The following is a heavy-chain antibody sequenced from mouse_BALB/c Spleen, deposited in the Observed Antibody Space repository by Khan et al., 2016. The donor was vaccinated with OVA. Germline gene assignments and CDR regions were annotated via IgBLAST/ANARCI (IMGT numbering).Heavy chain of an antibody. CDR3: ERSNSYWYFAV. CDR1: GYTFTNYG. CDR2: INTYTGEP. J-gene: IGHJ1*01. D-gene: IGHD4-1*02. V-gene: IGHV9-3-1*01. Sequence: QIQLVQSGPELKKPGETVKISCKASGYTFTNYGMNWVKQAPGKGLKWMGWINTYTGEPTYADDFKGRSAFSLETSASTAYLQIKNPKNEDTATYFCERSNSYWYFAVWGAGTTVTVSS.